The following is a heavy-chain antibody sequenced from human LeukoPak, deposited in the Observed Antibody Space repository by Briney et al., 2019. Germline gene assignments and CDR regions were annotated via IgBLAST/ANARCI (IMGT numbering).Heavy chain of an antibody. V-gene: IGHV1-69*13. D-gene: IGHD2-2*01. CDR2: IIPIFGTA. Sequence: ASVKVSCKASGGTFSSYAISWVRQAPGQGLEWMGGIIPIFGTANYAQKFQGRVTITADESTSTAYMELSSLRSEDTAVYYCARGREIGYCSSTSCSWFDPWGQGTLVIVSS. J-gene: IGHJ5*02. CDR3: ARGREIGYCSSTSCSWFDP. CDR1: GGTFSSYA.